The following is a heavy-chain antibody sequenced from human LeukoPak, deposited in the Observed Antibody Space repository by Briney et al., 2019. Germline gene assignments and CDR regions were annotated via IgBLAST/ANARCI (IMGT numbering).Heavy chain of an antibody. J-gene: IGHJ6*02. V-gene: IGHV4-59*12. CDR3: ARAPRGGSFYYYGMDV. CDR1: GDSISSYY. CDR2: IYHSGST. Sequence: SETLSLTCTVSGDSISSYYWTWIRQPPGKGLEWIGYIYHSGSTYYNPSLKSRVTISVDRSKNQFSLKLSSVTAADTAVYYCARAPRGGSFYYYGMDVWGQGTTVTVSS. D-gene: IGHD3-16*01.